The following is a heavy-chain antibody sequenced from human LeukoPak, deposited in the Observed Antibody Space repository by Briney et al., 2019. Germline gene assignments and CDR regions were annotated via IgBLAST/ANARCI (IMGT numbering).Heavy chain of an antibody. Sequence: PSQTLSPTCAVSGGSISSGGYSWSWIRQPPGKGLEWIGYIYHSGSTYYNPSLKSRVTISVDRSKNQFSLKLSSVTAADAAVYYCARGEGVATLDYWGQGTLVTVSS. D-gene: IGHD5-12*01. CDR3: ARGEGVATLDY. CDR2: IYHSGST. V-gene: IGHV4-30-2*01. CDR1: GGSISSGGYS. J-gene: IGHJ4*02.